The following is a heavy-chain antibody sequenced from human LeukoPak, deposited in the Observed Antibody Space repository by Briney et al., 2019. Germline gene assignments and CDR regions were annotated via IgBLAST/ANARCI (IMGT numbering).Heavy chain of an antibody. Sequence: PSETLSFTCTVSGGSISSYYWSWIRQPPGKGLEWIGSIYYSGSTYYNPSLKSRVTLSVDTSKNQFSLKLSSVTAADTAVYYCARREAFDIWGQGTMVTVSS. CDR3: ARREAFDI. CDR1: GGSISSYY. J-gene: IGHJ3*02. V-gene: IGHV4-59*05. D-gene: IGHD1-26*01. CDR2: IYYSGST.